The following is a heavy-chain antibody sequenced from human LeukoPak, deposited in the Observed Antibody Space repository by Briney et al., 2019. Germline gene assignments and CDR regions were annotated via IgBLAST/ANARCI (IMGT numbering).Heavy chain of an antibody. V-gene: IGHV4-39*07. CDR2: IYYSGST. CDR3: ARLNPPGWFDP. Sequence: PSETLSLTCTVSGGSISSSSYYWGWIRQPPGKGLEWIGSIYYSGSTYYNPSLKSRVTISVDTSKNQFSLKLSSVTAADTAVYHCARLNPPGWFDPWGQGTLVTVSS. CDR1: GGSISSSSYY. J-gene: IGHJ5*02.